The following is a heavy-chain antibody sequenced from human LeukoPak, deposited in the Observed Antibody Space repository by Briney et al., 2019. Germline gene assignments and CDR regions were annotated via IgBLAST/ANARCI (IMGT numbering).Heavy chain of an antibody. CDR2: INWNGGST. Sequence: PGGSLRLSCAASGFAFSSDWMHWVRQAPGKGLEWVSGINWNGGSTGYADSVKGRFTISRDNSKNTLYLQMNSLRAEDTAVYYCAKDGYYYDSSGYQDWGQGTLVTVSS. D-gene: IGHD3-22*01. J-gene: IGHJ4*02. CDR1: GFAFSSDW. CDR3: AKDGYYYDSSGYQD. V-gene: IGHV3-20*04.